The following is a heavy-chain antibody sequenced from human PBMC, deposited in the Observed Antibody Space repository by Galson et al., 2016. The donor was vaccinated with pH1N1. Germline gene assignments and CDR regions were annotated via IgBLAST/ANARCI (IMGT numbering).Heavy chain of an antibody. D-gene: IGHD3-22*01. CDR1: GYSFSSYW. V-gene: IGHV5-51*01. J-gene: IGHJ3*02. CDR2: IYPGDSDT. Sequence: QSGAEVKKPGESLKISCKGSGYSFSSYWIAWVRQMPGKGLEWMGIIYPGDSDTRYTPSFQGQVTISANKSNNTAYLQWSSLKASDTAMYYCARRSADRGVDMCGQGTMVIVSA. CDR3: ARRSADRGVDM.